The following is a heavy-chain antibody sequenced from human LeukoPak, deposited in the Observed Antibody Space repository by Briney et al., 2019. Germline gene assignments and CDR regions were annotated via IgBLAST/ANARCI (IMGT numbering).Heavy chain of an antibody. J-gene: IGHJ4*02. V-gene: IGHV4-39*01. CDR1: GASISGSGYY. CDR2: IYSSGST. CDR3: ARHPQRSYYYDSSGFFDY. D-gene: IGHD3-22*01. Sequence: SETLSLTCAVSGASISGSGYYWGWIRQPPGKGLEWIGNIYSSGSTYYNASLQSRVTISIDTSKNQFSLKLSSVTAADTAVYYCARHPQRSYYYDSSGFFDYWGQGTLVTVSS.